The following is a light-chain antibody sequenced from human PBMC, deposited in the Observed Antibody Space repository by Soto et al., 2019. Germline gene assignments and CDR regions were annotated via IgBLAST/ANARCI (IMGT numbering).Light chain of an antibody. Sequence: EIVLTQSPATLSLSPGERATFSCRASQSVSNYLAWYQQKPGQPPRLLIYDAFSRATGIPARFSGSGSGTDFTLTITSLEPEDFAVYYCQQRNYWPLTFGGGTKVEIK. J-gene: IGKJ4*01. CDR1: QSVSNY. V-gene: IGKV3-11*01. CDR2: DAF. CDR3: QQRNYWPLT.